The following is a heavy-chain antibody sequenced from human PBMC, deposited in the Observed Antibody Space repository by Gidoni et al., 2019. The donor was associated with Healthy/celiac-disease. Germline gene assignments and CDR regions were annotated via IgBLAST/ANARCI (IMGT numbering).Heavy chain of an antibody. V-gene: IGHV4-34*01. Sequence: QVQLQQRGAGLLTPSETLSLTCAVYGGSFSGYYWSWIRPPPGKGLEWIGEINHSGSTNYNPSLKSRVTISVDTSKNQFSLKLSSVTAADTAVYYCAREGGWARRHLDYWGQGTLVTVSS. CDR2: INHSGST. CDR1: GGSFSGYY. CDR3: AREGGWARRHLDY. J-gene: IGHJ4*02. D-gene: IGHD6-19*01.